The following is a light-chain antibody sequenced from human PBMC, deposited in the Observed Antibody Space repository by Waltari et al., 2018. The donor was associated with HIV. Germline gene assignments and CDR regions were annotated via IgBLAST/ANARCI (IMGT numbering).Light chain of an antibody. Sequence: DIQMTPSPSSRSASVGDRVTITCRASQAISKYLAWYQQKPGKVPKVLIYGTSSLQSGVPSRFTGSGSGTEFTLTISSLQPEDVATYYCQSYKSAPFTFGGGTRVEIK. CDR2: GTS. V-gene: IGKV1-27*01. J-gene: IGKJ4*01. CDR3: QSYKSAPFT. CDR1: QAISKY.